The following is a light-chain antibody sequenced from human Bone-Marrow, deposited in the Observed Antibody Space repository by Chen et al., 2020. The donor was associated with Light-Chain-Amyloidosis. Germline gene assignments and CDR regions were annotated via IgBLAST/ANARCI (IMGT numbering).Light chain of an antibody. Sequence: SYVLTQPSSVSVAPGQTATIACGGNNIGSTSVHWYQQTPGQAPLLVVYEDSDRPSGVPERLSGSNSGNTATLTISRVEVGDEADYYCQVWDRSSDRPVFGGGTKLTVL. J-gene: IGLJ3*02. CDR3: QVWDRSSDRPV. CDR2: EDS. V-gene: IGLV3-21*02. CDR1: NIGSTS.